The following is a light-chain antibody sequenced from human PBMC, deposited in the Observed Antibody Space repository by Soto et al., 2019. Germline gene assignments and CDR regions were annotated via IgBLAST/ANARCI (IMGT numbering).Light chain of an antibody. V-gene: IGLV2-14*01. J-gene: IGLJ1*01. CDR1: SGEIGDYNY. Sequence: QSVLTQPVSVSGSPGQSITISCVGTSGEIGDYNYVSWYQQHPGKVPKVIIYDVSNRPSGVSYRFSGTKSGNTASLTVSGLQAEDEADYYCCSYTRSGTLIFGTGTKVTVL. CDR2: DVS. CDR3: CSYTRSGTLI.